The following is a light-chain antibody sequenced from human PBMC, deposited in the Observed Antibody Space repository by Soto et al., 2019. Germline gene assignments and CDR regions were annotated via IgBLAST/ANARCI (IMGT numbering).Light chain of an antibody. V-gene: IGLV2-23*02. Sequence: SVLTHPSSVSVSPGHSITISCTGASSDLVSYDLVSWYQQHPGKAPKTIIYEVTKRPSGVYKRFSGSKSGNTASLTISGLHPEDQAPYSCWSSVANDSFYAFVTGKKVHVL. CDR1: SSDLVSYDL. CDR2: EVT. J-gene: IGLJ1*01. CDR3: WSSVANDSFYA.